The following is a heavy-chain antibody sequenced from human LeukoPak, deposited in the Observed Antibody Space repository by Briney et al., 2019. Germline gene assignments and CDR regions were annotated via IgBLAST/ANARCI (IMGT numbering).Heavy chain of an antibody. V-gene: IGHV3-30*04. CDR2: ISYDGSSK. CDR1: GFTFSSYA. J-gene: IGHJ4*02. D-gene: IGHD6-13*01. Sequence: GGSLRLSCAASGFTFSSYAMHWVRQAPGKGLEWVAVISYDGSSKYYADSVKGRFTISRDNSRNTLYLQMNSLRAEDTAVYYCARDTAYSSSWFFDYWGQGTLVTVSS. CDR3: ARDTAYSSSWFFDY.